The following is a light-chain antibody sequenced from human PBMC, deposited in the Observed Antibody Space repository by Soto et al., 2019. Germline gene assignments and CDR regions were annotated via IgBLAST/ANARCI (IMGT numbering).Light chain of an antibody. Sequence: SYELTQPPSVSVSPGQTASITCSGNFLGDKYASWYQQRPGQSPVLVIHQDTKRPSGIPERFSGSNSGNRATLTISGTRAMDEADYYCQAWDSSTASYVFGTGTKLTVL. CDR2: QDT. V-gene: IGLV3-1*01. CDR1: FLGDKY. CDR3: QAWDSSTASYV. J-gene: IGLJ1*01.